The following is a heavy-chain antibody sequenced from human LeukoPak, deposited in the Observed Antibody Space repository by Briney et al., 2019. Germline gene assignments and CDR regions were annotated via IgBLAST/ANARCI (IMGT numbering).Heavy chain of an antibody. V-gene: IGHV3-74*01. D-gene: IGHD5-24*01. Sequence: GGSLRLSCAASGFIFSGYWMHWVRQAPGKVLVWVSRINSDGSSTSYADSVKGRFTISRDNAKNTLYLQMNSLRAEDTAVYYCARDGYNYGDYWGQGTLITVSS. J-gene: IGHJ4*02. CDR2: INSDGSST. CDR3: ARDGYNYGDY. CDR1: GFIFSGYW.